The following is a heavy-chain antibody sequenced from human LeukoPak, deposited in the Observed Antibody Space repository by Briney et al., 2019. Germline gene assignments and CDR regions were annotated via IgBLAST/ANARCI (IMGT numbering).Heavy chain of an antibody. Sequence: GASVKVSCKASGYTFTGYYMHWVRQAPGQGLEWMGWINPNSGGTNYAQKFQGRVTMTRDTSISTAYMELSRLRSDDTAVYYCARTINSLSGSYGRWGQGTLVTVSS. D-gene: IGHD1-26*01. V-gene: IGHV1-2*02. J-gene: IGHJ4*02. CDR3: ARTINSLSGSYGR. CDR2: INPNSGGT. CDR1: GYTFTGYY.